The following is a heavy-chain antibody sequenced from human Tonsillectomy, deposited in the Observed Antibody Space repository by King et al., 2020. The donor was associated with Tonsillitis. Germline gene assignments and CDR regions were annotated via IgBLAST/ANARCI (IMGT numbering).Heavy chain of an antibody. CDR2: ISYDGEIK. V-gene: IGHV3-33*03. Sequence: VQLVESGGRVVQPGRSLRLSCATSGFNFSSYALHWVRQAPGKGLEWVAIISYDGEIKYYADSVKGRFNISRDNTKNRLYLQMNSLRGDDAGVYYCAKTPQDGEIGPDYFDYWGQGTQVSVSS. D-gene: IGHD3-10*01. CDR1: GFNFSSYA. CDR3: AKTPQDGEIGPDYFDY. J-gene: IGHJ4*02.